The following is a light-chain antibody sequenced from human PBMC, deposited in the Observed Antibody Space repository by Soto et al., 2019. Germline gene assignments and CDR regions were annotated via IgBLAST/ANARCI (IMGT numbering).Light chain of an antibody. CDR1: RSDIGASNS. CDR2: EAT. V-gene: IGLV2-14*01. Sequence: QSALTQPASVSGSPGQSMTISCAGTRSDIGASNSVSWYQHLPGRPPTLIIYEATNRPSGVSERFSGSKTGDTASLTISGLQADDEDEYFCISYKTDDTFVFGSRTKLTVL. J-gene: IGLJ1*01. CDR3: ISYKTDDTFV.